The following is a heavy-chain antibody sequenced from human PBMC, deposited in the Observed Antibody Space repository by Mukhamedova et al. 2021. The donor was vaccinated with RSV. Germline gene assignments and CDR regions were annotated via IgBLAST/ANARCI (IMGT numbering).Heavy chain of an antibody. Sequence: GETTDYATPVKGRFTISRDDSENTVYLQMNSLKIEDTAVYYCTTGYGTIDFWGQGTLVTVSS. CDR2: GETT. V-gene: IGHV3-15*01. D-gene: IGHD3-16*01. J-gene: IGHJ4*02. CDR3: TTGYGTIDF.